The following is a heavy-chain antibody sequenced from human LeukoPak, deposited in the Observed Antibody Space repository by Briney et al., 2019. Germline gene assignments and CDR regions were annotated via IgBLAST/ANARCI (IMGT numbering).Heavy chain of an antibody. V-gene: IGHV3-30*02. D-gene: IGHD3-22*01. CDR1: GFSFGNYG. Sequence: PGGSLRLSCAASGFSFGNYGMHWVRQAPGKGLEWVAFMRHDGSNNYYADSVKGRFTTSRDTTKNTLYMQMNSPRAEATAVYYCAGGDTSGYYSAGFEYWGQGTLVTVSS. J-gene: IGHJ4*02. CDR3: AGGDTSGYYSAGFEY. CDR2: MRHDGSNN.